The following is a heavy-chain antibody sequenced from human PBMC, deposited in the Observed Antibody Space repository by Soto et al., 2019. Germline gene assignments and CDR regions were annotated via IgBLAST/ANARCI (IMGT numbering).Heavy chain of an antibody. D-gene: IGHD3-10*01. CDR1: GGSISSYY. J-gene: IGHJ4*02. V-gene: IGHV4-59*08. CDR3: ARRRNGSGSVFDY. CDR2: IYYSGST. Sequence: PSETLSLTCTVSGGSISSYYWSWIRQPPGKGLEWIGYIYYSGSTNYNPSLKSRVTISVDTSKNQFSLKLSSVTATDTAVYYCARRRNGSGSVFDYWGQGTLVTVSS.